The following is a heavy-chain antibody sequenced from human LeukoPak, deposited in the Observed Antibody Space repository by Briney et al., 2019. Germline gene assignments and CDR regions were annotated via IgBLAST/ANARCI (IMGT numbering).Heavy chain of an antibody. V-gene: IGHV3-23*01. CDR1: GFTFSSYA. D-gene: IGHD3-22*01. J-gene: IGHJ4*02. Sequence: PGGSLRLSCAASGFTFSSYAMSWVRQAPGKGLEWVSAISGSGGSTYYADSVKGRFTISRDNSKNTLYLQMNSLRAEDTAVYYCAKDRHYYDSSGYYLYLDYWGQGTLVTVSS. CDR2: ISGSGGST. CDR3: AKDRHYYDSSGYYLYLDY.